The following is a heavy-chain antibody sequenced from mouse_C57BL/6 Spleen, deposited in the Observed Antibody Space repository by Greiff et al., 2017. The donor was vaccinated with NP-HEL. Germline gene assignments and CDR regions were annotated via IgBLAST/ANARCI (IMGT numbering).Heavy chain of an antibody. CDR2: IRNKANGYTT. CDR3: ARSLGFAY. V-gene: IGHV7-3*01. J-gene: IGHJ3*01. CDR1: GFTFTDYY. Sequence: EVQLVESGGGLVQPGGPLSFSCAASGFTFTDYYMSWVRQPPGKALEWLGFIRNKANGYTTEYSASVKGRFTISRDNSQSILYLQMNALRAEDSATYYCARSLGFAYWGQGTLVTVSA.